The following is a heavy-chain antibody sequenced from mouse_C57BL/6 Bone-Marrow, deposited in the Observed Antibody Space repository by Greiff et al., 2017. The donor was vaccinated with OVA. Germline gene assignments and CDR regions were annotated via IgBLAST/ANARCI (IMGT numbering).Heavy chain of an antibody. CDR1: GFTFSDYY. V-gene: IGHV5-12*01. Sequence: VESGGGLVQPGGSLKLSCAASGFTFSDYYMYWVRQTPEKRLEWVAYISNGGGSTYYPDTVKGRFTISRDNAKNTLYLKMSRLKSEDTAMYYCARLLPGAYWGQGTRVTVSA. D-gene: IGHD2-1*01. J-gene: IGHJ3*01. CDR2: ISNGGGST. CDR3: ARLLPGAY.